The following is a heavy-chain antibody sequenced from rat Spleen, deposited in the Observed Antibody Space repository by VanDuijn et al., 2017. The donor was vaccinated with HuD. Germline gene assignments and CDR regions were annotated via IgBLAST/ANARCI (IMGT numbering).Heavy chain of an antibody. CDR2: ISYGDSSGHSST. CDR3: ARRHYGYTDYFDY. CDR1: GFTFSHYD. D-gene: IGHD1-9*01. Sequence: SMKLSCAASGFTFSHYDMAWVRQAPKKGLEWVAFISYGDSSGHSSTYYRDSVKGRFTISRDNAKSTLSLQMDSLRSEDTATYYCARRHYGYTDYFDYWGQGVMVTVSS. V-gene: IGHV5-7*01. J-gene: IGHJ2*01.